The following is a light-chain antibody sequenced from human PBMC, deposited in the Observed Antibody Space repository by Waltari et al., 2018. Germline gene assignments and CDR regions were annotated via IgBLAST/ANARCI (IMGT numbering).Light chain of an antibody. J-gene: IGKJ1*01. CDR1: QTMMSW. CDR2: KAS. V-gene: IGKV1-5*03. Sequence: DIQLTQSPSTLPASVGVSVTISCRASQTMMSWVAWYQQKPGKAPKVLIYKASILESGVPSRFSGSGSGTEFTLTISSLQPDDFATYYCQQYNGYSGTFGQGTKVEIQ. CDR3: QQYNGYSGT.